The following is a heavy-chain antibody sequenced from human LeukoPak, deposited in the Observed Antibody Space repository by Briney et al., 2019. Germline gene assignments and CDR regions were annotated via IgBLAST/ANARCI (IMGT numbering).Heavy chain of an antibody. D-gene: IGHD5-12*01. CDR2: ISSSSSYI. Sequence: GGSLRLSCAASGFTFSSYSMNWVRQAPGKGLEWVSSISSSSSYIYYADSVKGRFTISRDNAKNPLYLQMNSLRAEDTAVYYCARGPSGYHNTGGQGTLVTVSS. CDR3: ARGPSGYHNT. J-gene: IGHJ4*02. CDR1: GFTFSSYS. V-gene: IGHV3-21*01.